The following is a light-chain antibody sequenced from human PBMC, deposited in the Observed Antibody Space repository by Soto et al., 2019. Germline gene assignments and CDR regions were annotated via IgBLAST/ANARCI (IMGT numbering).Light chain of an antibody. CDR1: QNIYNS. J-gene: IGKJ1*01. CDR2: GAS. CDR3: LQHKSYPWT. Sequence: DIQMPQSPSSLSASLGDRVTITCRTSQNIYNSLNWYQQKAGRAPAFLIYGASNLQGGVPSRFRGSGSGTELTLTISRLQPEDCETYDCLQHKSYPWTFGQGTKVDIK. V-gene: IGKV1-17*01.